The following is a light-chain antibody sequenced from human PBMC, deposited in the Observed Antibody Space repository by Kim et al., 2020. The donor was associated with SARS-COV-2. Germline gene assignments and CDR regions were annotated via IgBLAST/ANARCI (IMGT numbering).Light chain of an antibody. V-gene: IGLV2-23*02. CDR3: CSYAGSSTWV. CDR1: SSDVGKYNL. Sequence: QSALTQPASVSGSPGQSITLACTGTSSDVGKYNLVSWYQQHPGKVPELMIYEVTKRPSGVSNRFSAAKSGTTATLTISGLQAEDEADYYCCSYAGSSTWVFGGGTKLTVL. CDR2: EVT. J-gene: IGLJ3*02.